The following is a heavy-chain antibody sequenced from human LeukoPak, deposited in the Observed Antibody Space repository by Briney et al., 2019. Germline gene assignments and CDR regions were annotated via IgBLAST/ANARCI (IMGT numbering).Heavy chain of an antibody. D-gene: IGHD2-2*01. V-gene: IGHV3-21*01. CDR2: ISSRSSYT. J-gene: IGHJ4*02. CDR1: GLTFSSYS. CDR3: AREEVPAAIDY. Sequence: PGRSLRLSCAAPGLTFSSYSMNWVRQAPGEVIEWVSSISSRSSYTYYTDSVKGRFTIPRDNAKNSLYLQMNSLRAEDTAVYYCAREEVPAAIDYWGQGTLVTVSS.